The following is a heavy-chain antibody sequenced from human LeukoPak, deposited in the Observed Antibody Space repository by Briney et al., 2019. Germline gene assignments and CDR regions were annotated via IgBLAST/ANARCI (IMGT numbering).Heavy chain of an antibody. Sequence: GGSLRLSCAASGFTFSSYGMHWVRQAPGKGLEWVAFIRYDGSNKYYADSVKGRFTISRDNSKNTLYLQMNSLRAEDTAVYYCAKGDSGSSTSLGYFDYWGQGTLVTVSS. V-gene: IGHV3-30*02. J-gene: IGHJ4*02. CDR1: GFTFSSYG. CDR2: IRYDGSNK. CDR3: AKGDSGSSTSLGYFDY. D-gene: IGHD1-26*01.